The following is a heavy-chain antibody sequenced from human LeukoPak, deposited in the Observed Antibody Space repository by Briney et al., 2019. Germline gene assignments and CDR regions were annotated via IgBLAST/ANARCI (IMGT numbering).Heavy chain of an antibody. CDR2: ITGTGDTT. J-gene: IGHJ4*02. Sequence: GGSLRLSCAASGFSLRSSEMNWVRQAPGKGLEWVSGITGTGDTTFYADSVKGRFTISRDNSKNTLYLQMHSLRADDTAVYYCAKDYSTIPAAANPLFDYWGQGVLVTVSS. CDR3: AKDYSTIPAAANPLFDY. V-gene: IGHV3-23*01. D-gene: IGHD6-13*01. CDR1: GFSLRSSE.